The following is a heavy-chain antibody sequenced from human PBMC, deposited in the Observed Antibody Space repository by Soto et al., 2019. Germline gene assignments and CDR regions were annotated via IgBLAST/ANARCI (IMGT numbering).Heavy chain of an antibody. Sequence: SGPTLVNPTQTLTLTCTLSGISLSTSGVGLGWIRQTPGKALEWLALVYWNDDKHHSPSLKSRLTITKDTSKNQAILTMTNMDPVDTATYYCARGLATLPVFAFDIWGQGTVVTVSS. CDR2: VYWNDDK. CDR3: ARGLATLPVFAFDI. V-gene: IGHV2-5*01. J-gene: IGHJ3*02. D-gene: IGHD1-1*01. CDR1: GISLSTSGVG.